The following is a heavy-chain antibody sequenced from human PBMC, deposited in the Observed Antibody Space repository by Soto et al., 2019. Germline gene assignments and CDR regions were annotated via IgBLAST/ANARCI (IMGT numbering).Heavy chain of an antibody. CDR3: ARGYGDYARYCDY. J-gene: IGHJ4*02. V-gene: IGHV4-61*01. CDR1: GGSVSSGSYY. Sequence: SETLSLTCTVSGGSVSSGSYYWSWIRQPPGKGLEWIGYIYYSGSTNYNPSLKSRATISVDTSKNQFSLKLSSVTAADTAVYYCARGYGDYARYCDYCGQGTL. D-gene: IGHD4-17*01. CDR2: IYYSGST.